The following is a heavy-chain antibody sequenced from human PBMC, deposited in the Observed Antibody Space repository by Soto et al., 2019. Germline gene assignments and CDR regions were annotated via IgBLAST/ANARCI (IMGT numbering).Heavy chain of an antibody. V-gene: IGHV4-31*03. J-gene: IGHJ3*02. D-gene: IGHD3-10*01. CDR3: ARAPGGKVRGGGDTAFDI. CDR2: IYYSGSI. Sequence: QVQLQESGPGLVKPSQTLSLTCTVSGGSISSGGYYWSWIRQHPGKGLEWIGHIYYSGSIYYNPSLRIRVTIYVATSKNPFSLKLNSVTAADAAVYFCARAPGGKVRGGGDTAFDIWGLGTMVTVSS. CDR1: GGSISSGGYY.